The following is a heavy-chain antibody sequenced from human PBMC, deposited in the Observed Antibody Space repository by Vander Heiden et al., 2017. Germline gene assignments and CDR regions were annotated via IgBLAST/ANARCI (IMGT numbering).Heavy chain of an antibody. V-gene: IGHV3-30*18. CDR3: AKDLSNYFYYYYGMDV. Sequence: QVQLVESGGGVVQPGRSLRLSCAASGFTFRSYGMHWVRQAPGKGLEWVAVISYDGSNKYYADSVKGRFTISRDNSKNTLYLQMNSLRAEDTAVYYCAKDLSNYFYYYYGMDVWGQGTTVTVSS. J-gene: IGHJ6*02. CDR1: GFTFRSYG. CDR2: ISYDGSNK. D-gene: IGHD4-4*01.